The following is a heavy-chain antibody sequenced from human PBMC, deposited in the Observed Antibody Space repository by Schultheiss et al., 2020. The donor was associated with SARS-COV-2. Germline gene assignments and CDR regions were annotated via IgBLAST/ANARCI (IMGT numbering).Heavy chain of an antibody. D-gene: IGHD3-9*01. CDR2: IYYSGST. Sequence: SETLSLTCTVSGGSISSYYWSWIRQPPGKGLEWIGYIYYSGSTNYNPSLKSRVTISVDTSKNQFSLQLNSVTPEDTAVYYCAGTADYDILTGYYMDYYYGMDVWGQGTTVTVSS. CDR1: GGSISSYY. J-gene: IGHJ6*02. CDR3: AGTADYDILTGYYMDYYYGMDV. V-gene: IGHV4-59*12.